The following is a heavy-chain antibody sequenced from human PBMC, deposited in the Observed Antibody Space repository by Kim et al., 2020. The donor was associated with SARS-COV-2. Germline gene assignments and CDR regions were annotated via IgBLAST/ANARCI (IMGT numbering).Heavy chain of an antibody. Sequence: SVKVSCKASGGTFSSYAISWVRQAPGQGLEWMGGIIPIFGTANYAQKFQGRVTITADESTSTAYMELSSLRSEDTAVYYCARAPQRWLQSPLFYYGMDVWGQGTTVTVSS. D-gene: IGHD5-12*01. J-gene: IGHJ6*02. CDR3: ARAPQRWLQSPLFYYGMDV. V-gene: IGHV1-69*13. CDR1: GGTFSSYA. CDR2: IIPIFGTA.